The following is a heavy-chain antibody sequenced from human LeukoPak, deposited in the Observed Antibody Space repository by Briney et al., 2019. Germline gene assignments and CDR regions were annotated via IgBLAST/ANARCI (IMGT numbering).Heavy chain of an antibody. D-gene: IGHD4-17*01. V-gene: IGHV4-4*02. CDR3: ARDDGRTADYSGMDV. CDR1: GGSISSPNS. Sequence: PSGTLSLTCAVSGGSISSPNSWNWVRQTPGKGLEWIGGIYHGGSTNYNPSLKSRATISVDKSKNQFPLNLSSVTAADTAVYYCARDDGRTADYSGMDVWGQGTTVTVSS. J-gene: IGHJ6*02. CDR2: IYHGGST.